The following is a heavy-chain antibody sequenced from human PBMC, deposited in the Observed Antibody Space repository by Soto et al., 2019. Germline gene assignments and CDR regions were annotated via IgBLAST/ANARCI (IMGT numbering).Heavy chain of an antibody. Sequence: QVQLVESGGGVVQPGRSLRLSCAASGFTFSSYGMHWVRQAPGKGPEWVAVISYDGSNKYYADSVKGRFTISRDNSKNTLYLQMNSLRAEDTAVYYCAKGPSTVTRGYFDYWGQGTLVTVSS. CDR3: AKGPSTVTRGYFDY. CDR2: ISYDGSNK. J-gene: IGHJ4*02. CDR1: GFTFSSYG. V-gene: IGHV3-30*18. D-gene: IGHD4-17*01.